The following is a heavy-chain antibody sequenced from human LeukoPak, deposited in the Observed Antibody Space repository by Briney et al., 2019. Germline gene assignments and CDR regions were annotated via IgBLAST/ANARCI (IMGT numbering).Heavy chain of an antibody. V-gene: IGHV3-23*01. J-gene: IGHJ3*02. CDR2: VSASGGYT. Sequence: PGGSLTLSCEVSGFIFSSYAMSWVRQAPGEGLEWVSSVSASGGYTYYADSVKGHSTTSRDSSKSTLFLQMDSRRAEDTAVYYCARVVTDAFDIWGQGTTVTVSS. D-gene: IGHD2-21*02. CDR1: GFIFSSYA. CDR3: ARVVTDAFDI.